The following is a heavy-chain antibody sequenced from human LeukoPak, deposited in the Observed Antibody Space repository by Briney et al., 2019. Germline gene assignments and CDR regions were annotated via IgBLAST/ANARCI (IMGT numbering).Heavy chain of an antibody. V-gene: IGHV4-59*01. Sequence: SETLSLTCTVSGGSISSYYWSWIRQPPGKGLEWIGYIYYSGCTNYNPSLKSRVTISVDTSKNQFSLKLSSVTAADTAVYYCAREESSSSRFDYWGQGTLVTVSS. CDR3: AREESSSSRFDY. D-gene: IGHD6-6*01. CDR2: IYYSGCT. CDR1: GGSISSYY. J-gene: IGHJ4*02.